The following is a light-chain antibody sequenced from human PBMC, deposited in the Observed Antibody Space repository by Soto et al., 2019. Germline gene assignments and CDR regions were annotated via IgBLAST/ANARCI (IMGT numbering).Light chain of an antibody. V-gene: IGKV3-20*01. CDR1: QSVSSSF. CDR3: QQYDRSPWT. CDR2: GAS. J-gene: IGKJ1*01. Sequence: DIVLTQSPGTLSLSPGERATISCRASQSVSSSFLCWYQQKHGQAPRLLIYGASSRATGIPDRFSGSGSGTDFTLTISRLEPEDYAVYYYQQYDRSPWTFGQGTKVEIK.